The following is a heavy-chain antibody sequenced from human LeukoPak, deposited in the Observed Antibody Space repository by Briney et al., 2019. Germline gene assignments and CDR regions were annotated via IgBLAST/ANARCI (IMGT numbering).Heavy chain of an antibody. J-gene: IGHJ4*02. CDR3: PRDVTVADT. CDR1: GYTFTDYG. Sequence: GASVKVSCQASGYTFTDYGIRWVRQAPGEGLEWTGWVSVYNGNTNFAQTFEDRVTVTTDTSTSTVYMELRSLRSDDTAVYYCPRDVTVADTWGQGTLVTVSS. D-gene: IGHD6-19*01. CDR2: VSVYNGNT. V-gene: IGHV1-18*01.